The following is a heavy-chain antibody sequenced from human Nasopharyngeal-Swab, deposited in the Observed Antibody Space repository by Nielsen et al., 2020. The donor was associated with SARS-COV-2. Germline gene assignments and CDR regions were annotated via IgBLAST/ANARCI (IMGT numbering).Heavy chain of an antibody. D-gene: IGHD3-16*02. CDR3: ARDNYDYVWGGYRRFDY. J-gene: IGHJ4*02. V-gene: IGHV1-69*01. Sequence: WVRQAPGQGLEWMGGIIPIFGTANYAQKFQGRVTITADESTSTAYMELSSLRSEDTAVYYCARDNYDYVWGGYRRFDYWGQGTLVTVSS. CDR2: IIPIFGTA.